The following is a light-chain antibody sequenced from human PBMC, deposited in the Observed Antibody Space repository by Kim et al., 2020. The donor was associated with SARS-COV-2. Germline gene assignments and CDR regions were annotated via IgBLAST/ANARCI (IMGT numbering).Light chain of an antibody. CDR2: DAS. Sequence: EIVMTQSPATLSVSPGEIATLSCRASQSVGIKLAWYQQKPGQAPRLLIYDASTRETGIPGRFSGSGSGTEFTLTIGSLESEDFALYYCQQDHKWPWITFGQGTRLEI. CDR3: QQDHKWPWIT. J-gene: IGKJ5*01. CDR1: QSVGIK. V-gene: IGKV3-15*01.